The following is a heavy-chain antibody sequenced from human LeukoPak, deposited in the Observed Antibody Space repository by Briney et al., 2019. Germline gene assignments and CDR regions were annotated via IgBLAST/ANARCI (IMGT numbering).Heavy chain of an antibody. V-gene: IGHV2-5*01. D-gene: IGHD3-10*01. J-gene: IGHJ4*02. CDR2: IYWNDDK. Sequence: SGPTLVHPTPALTLTCTFSGFSLRTSGVGVGWIRQPPVKALEWLALIYWNDDKRYSPSLRNRLTITKDTSKNQVVLTMTNMDPVDAATYYCAHRKSGGYFDYWGQGTLVTVSS. CDR3: AHRKSGGYFDY. CDR1: GFSLRTSGVG.